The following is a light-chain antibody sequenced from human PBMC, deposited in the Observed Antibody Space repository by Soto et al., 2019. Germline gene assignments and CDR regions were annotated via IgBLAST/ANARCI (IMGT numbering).Light chain of an antibody. CDR1: QSVSTRS. CDR2: GAS. Sequence: EIVLTQSPGTLSLSPGERATLSCRASQSVSTRSLAWYQQKPGQAPRLLISGASSRAADIPDRFSGSGSGTDFTVTINRLEPEDVAVYYCQQDDSSPRTFGQGTKVE. CDR3: QQDDSSPRT. V-gene: IGKV3-20*01. J-gene: IGKJ1*01.